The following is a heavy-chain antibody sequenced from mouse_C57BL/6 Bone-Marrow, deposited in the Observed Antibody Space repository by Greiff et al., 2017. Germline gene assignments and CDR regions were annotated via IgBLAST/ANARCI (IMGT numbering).Heavy chain of an antibody. CDR1: GYTFTSYW. V-gene: IGHV1-5*01. CDR2: IYPGNSDT. Sequence: VQLQQSGTVLARPGASVKMSCKTSGYTFTSYWMHWVKQRPGQGLEWIGAIYPGNSDTSYNQKFKGKAKLTAVTSASTAYMELSSLTTEDSAVSYCTRLSYYGSSYGYWGQGTTLTVSS. J-gene: IGHJ2*01. CDR3: TRLSYYGSSYGY. D-gene: IGHD1-1*01.